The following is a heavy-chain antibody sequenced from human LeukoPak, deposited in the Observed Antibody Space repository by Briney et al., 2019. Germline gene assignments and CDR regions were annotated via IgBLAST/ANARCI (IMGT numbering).Heavy chain of an antibody. Sequence: VASVKVSCKASGGTFSSYAISWVRQAPGQGLEWMGGIIPIFGTANYAQKFQGRVTITADESTSTAYMELSSLRSEDTAVYYCARGPLPHCSSTSCYTASDYWGQGTLVTVSS. V-gene: IGHV1-69*13. CDR2: IIPIFGTA. J-gene: IGHJ4*02. CDR3: ARGPLPHCSSTSCYTASDY. CDR1: GGTFSSYA. D-gene: IGHD2-2*02.